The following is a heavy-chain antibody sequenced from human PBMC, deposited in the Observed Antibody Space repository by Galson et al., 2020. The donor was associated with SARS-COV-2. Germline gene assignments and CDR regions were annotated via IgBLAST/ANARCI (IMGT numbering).Heavy chain of an antibody. D-gene: IGHD3-10*01. J-gene: IGHJ4*02. CDR3: ARDLYGSGKYVDY. CDR2: IWYDGSHK. V-gene: IGHV3-33*01. CDR1: GFTFSSYG. Sequence: GGSLRLSCAASGFTFSSYGIHWVRQAPGKGLEWVAVIWYDGSHKYYADSVKGRFTISRDDSKNTMYLQMNSLGAEDTAVYYCARDLYGSGKYVDYWGQGTLVTVSS.